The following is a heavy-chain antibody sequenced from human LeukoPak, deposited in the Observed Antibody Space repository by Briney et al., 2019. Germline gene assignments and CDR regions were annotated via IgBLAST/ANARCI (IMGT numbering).Heavy chain of an antibody. CDR3: AKDEAPYDFWSGYFHYYYYMDV. Sequence: GGSLRLSCAASGFTFSDYYMSWIRQAPGKGLEWVSYISSSGSTIYYADSVKGRFTISRDNAKNSLYLQMNSLRAEDTAVYYCAKDEAPYDFWSGYFHYYYYMDVWGKGTTVTVSS. J-gene: IGHJ6*03. CDR1: GFTFSDYY. D-gene: IGHD3-3*01. V-gene: IGHV3-11*01. CDR2: ISSSGSTI.